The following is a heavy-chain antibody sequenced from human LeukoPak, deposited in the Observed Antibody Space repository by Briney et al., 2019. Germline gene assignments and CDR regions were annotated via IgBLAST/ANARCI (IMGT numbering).Heavy chain of an antibody. CDR3: ARGVEPLAANTLAY. V-gene: IGHV3-53*01. CDR1: RFTVITNY. CDR2: LYSDGNT. D-gene: IGHD1-14*01. Sequence: GRSLRLSCAASRFTVITNYMTWVSQPPGKGLEWVSVLYSDGNTKYADSVQGRFTISRDNSKNTLYLEMNSLSPDDTAVYYCARGVEPLAANTLAYWGQGTLVTVSS. J-gene: IGHJ4*02.